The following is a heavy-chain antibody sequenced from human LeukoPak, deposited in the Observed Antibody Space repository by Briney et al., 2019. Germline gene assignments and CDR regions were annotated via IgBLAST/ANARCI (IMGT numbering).Heavy chain of an antibody. Sequence: GGSLRLSCAASGFTFSSYWMHWVRQAPGKGLVWVSRINSDGSSTSYADSVKGRFTISRDDAKNTLYLQMNSLRAEDTAVYYCASTYYDILTGYGYWGQGTLVTVSS. CDR2: INSDGSST. V-gene: IGHV3-74*01. D-gene: IGHD3-9*01. CDR3: ASTYYDILTGYGY. J-gene: IGHJ4*02. CDR1: GFTFSSYW.